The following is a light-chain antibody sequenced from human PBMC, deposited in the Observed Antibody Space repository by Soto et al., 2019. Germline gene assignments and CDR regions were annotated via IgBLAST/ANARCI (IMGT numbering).Light chain of an antibody. CDR2: DVN. CDR1: SSDIGAYNF. CDR3: TSWTTSTTMI. J-gene: IGLJ2*01. V-gene: IGLV2-14*03. Sequence: QSALTQPASVSGSPGQSITISCTGTSSDIGAYNFVSWYQQHPGKAPKLMLYDVNIRPSGVSNRFSGSKSGNTASLTIAGAEDYDEAYYCCTSWTTSTTMIFGGGTKLTVL.